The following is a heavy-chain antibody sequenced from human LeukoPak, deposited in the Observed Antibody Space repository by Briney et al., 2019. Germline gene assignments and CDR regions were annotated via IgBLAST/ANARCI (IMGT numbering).Heavy chain of an antibody. J-gene: IGHJ4*02. V-gene: IGHV4-59*01. CDR1: GGSISSYY. Sequence: PSETLSLTCTVSGGSISSYYWSWIRQPPGKGLEWIGYIYYSGSTNYNPSLKSRVTISVDTSKNQFSLKLSSVTAADTAVYYCAVGYDSSGYYPAHFDYWGQGPLVTVSS. CDR2: IYYSGST. CDR3: AVGYDSSGYYPAHFDY. D-gene: IGHD3-22*01.